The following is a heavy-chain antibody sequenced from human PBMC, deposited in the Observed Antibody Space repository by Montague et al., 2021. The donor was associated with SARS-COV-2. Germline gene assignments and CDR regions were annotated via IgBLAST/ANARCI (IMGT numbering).Heavy chain of an antibody. CDR3: ARDLWGAQSGMDV. CDR2: MSSSGHFV. D-gene: IGHD1-26*01. V-gene: IGHV3-11*06. J-gene: IGHJ6*02. Sequence: SLRLSCAASGFTFSDSYMSWVRQAPGRGLEWIAYMSSSGHFVSYADSVKGRFTISRDNAKNSLYLQMNSLRAEDTAMYYCARDLWGAQSGMDVWGQGTTVTVSS. CDR1: GFTFSDSY.